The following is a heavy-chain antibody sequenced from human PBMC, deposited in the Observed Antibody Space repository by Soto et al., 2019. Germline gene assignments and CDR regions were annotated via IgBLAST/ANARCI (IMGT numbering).Heavy chain of an antibody. Sequence: GESLKISCAASGFTFSSYAMSWVRQAPGKGLEWVSAISGSGGSTYYADSVKGRFTISRDNSKNTLYLQMNSLRAEDTAVYYCAEVGDLYSGYAYFDYWGQGTLVTVSS. CDR2: ISGSGGST. V-gene: IGHV3-23*01. CDR3: AEVGDLYSGYAYFDY. CDR1: GFTFSSYA. J-gene: IGHJ4*02. D-gene: IGHD5-12*01.